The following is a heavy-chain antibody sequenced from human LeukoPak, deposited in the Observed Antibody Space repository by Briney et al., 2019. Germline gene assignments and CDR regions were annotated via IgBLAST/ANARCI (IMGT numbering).Heavy chain of an antibody. J-gene: IGHJ4*02. D-gene: IGHD4-17*01. CDR2: IWYDGRKE. CDR3: ARDSRDLTVTATEFDF. Sequence: GGSLRLSCAASGFTFSSYGMSWVRQAPGKGLEWVAVIWYDGRKEYYADSVKGRFTISRDNSKNTLYLQMNSLRVEDTAMYYCARDSRDLTVTATEFDFWGQGTLVTVSS. CDR1: GFTFSSYG. V-gene: IGHV3-33*08.